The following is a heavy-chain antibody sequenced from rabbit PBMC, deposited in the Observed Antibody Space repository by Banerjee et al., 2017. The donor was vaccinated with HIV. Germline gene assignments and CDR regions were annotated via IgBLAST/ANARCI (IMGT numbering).Heavy chain of an antibody. V-gene: IGHV1S40*01. Sequence: QSLEESGGDLVKPGASLTLTCTASGFSFSSDYYMCWVRPAPGKGLEWIACINAVTGKAVYATWAKGRFTFSKTSSTTVTLQMTSLTAADTATYFCARDLDYVIGWNFGWWGPGTLVTV. CDR1: GFSFSSDYY. CDR2: INAVTGKA. J-gene: IGHJ6*01. CDR3: ARDLDYVIGWNFGW. D-gene: IGHD4-1*01.